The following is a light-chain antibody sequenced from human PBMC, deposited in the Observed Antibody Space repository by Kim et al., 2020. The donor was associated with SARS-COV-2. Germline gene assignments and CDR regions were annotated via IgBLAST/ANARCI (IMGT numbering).Light chain of an antibody. J-gene: IGLJ3*02. Sequence: GQRVTISCSGSSSTIGSNYVYWYQQLPGTAPKLLSYRNNQRPSGVPDRFSGSKSGTSASLAISGLRSEDEADYSCAVWDDSLSGWVFGGGTQLTVL. V-gene: IGLV1-47*01. CDR3: AVWDDSLSGWV. CDR2: RNN. CDR1: SSTIGSNY.